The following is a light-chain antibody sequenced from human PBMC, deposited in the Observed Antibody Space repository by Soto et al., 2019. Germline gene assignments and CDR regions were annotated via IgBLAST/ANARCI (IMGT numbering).Light chain of an antibody. Sequence: IVLTQSPGTLSLSPGERATLSGRASQSVSSRYLGWYQQKPGQDPRLLIYGASTRATCIPDRFSGSGSGTDFTLIISRLDPEDFAVYYCQQYGGSSLYTFGQGTNLEIK. V-gene: IGKV3-20*01. CDR1: QSVSSRY. CDR2: GAS. CDR3: QQYGGSSLYT. J-gene: IGKJ2*01.